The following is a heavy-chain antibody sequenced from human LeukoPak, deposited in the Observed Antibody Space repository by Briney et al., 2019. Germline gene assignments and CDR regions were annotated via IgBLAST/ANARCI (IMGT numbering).Heavy chain of an antibody. J-gene: IGHJ4*02. V-gene: IGHV3-30*18. CDR1: GFTFSSYS. Sequence: GGSLRLSCAASGFTFSSYSMNWVRQAPGKGLEWVAVISYDGSNKYYADSVKGRFTISRDNSKNTLYLQMNSLRAEDTAVYYCAKGEYYDILTGYPPTDWGQGTLVTVSS. CDR3: AKGEYYDILTGYPPTD. CDR2: ISYDGSNK. D-gene: IGHD3-9*01.